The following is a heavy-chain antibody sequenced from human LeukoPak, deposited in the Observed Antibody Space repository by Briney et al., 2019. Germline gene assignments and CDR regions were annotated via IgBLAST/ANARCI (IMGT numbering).Heavy chain of an antibody. CDR1: GGSISSSSYY. CDR3: ARWIAAAGTGFDY. CDR2: IYYSGST. D-gene: IGHD6-13*01. V-gene: IGHV4-39*07. J-gene: IGHJ4*02. Sequence: SETLSLTCTVSGGSISSSSYYWGWIRQPPGKGLEWIGSIYYSGSTYYNPSLKSRVTISVDTSKNQFSLKLSSVTAADTAVYYCARWIAAAGTGFDYWGQGTLVTVSS.